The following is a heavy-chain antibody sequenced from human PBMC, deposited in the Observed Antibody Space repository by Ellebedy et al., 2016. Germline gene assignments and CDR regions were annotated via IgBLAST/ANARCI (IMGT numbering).Heavy chain of an antibody. Sequence: SETLSLTXTVSGGSISSGNYYWNWIRQHPGKGLEWIGSVSSSGSTFYSSSLKGRATVSVDTSKNQFSLTLTSVTAADTAVYYCARVAASAGSMLDYWGRGTLVTVSS. V-gene: IGHV4-39*07. D-gene: IGHD6-13*01. J-gene: IGHJ4*02. CDR3: ARVAASAGSMLDY. CDR2: VSSSGST. CDR1: GGSISSGNYY.